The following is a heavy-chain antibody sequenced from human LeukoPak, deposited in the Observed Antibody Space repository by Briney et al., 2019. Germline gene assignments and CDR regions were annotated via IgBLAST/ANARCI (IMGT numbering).Heavy chain of an antibody. CDR3: AKFDLEGWSHFDY. CDR1: GFTFSSYA. J-gene: IGHJ4*02. D-gene: IGHD6-19*01. Sequence: GGSLRLSCAASGFTFSSYAMSWVRQAPGKGLEWVSAISGSGGSTYYADSVKGRFTISRDNSKNTLYLQMNSLGAEDTAVYYCAKFDLEGWSHFDYWGQGTLVTVSS. CDR2: ISGSGGST. V-gene: IGHV3-23*01.